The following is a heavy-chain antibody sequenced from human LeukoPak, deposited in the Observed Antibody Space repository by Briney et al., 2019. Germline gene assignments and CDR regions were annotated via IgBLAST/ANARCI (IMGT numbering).Heavy chain of an antibody. CDR1: GGSISSYY. V-gene: IGHV4-39*01. CDR3: ARRYSYSSLPDY. Sequence: KASETLSLTCTVSGGSISSYYWGWIRQPPGKGLEWIGSIYYTGSTYYNPSLKSRVTISVDTSKNQFSLKLSSVTAADTAVYYCARRYSYSSLPDYWGQGTLVTVSS. D-gene: IGHD6-19*01. J-gene: IGHJ4*02. CDR2: IYYTGST.